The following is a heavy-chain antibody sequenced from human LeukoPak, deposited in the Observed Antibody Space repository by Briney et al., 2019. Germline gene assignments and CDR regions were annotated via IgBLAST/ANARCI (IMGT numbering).Heavy chain of an antibody. Sequence: GGSLRLSCAASGFTFSDYYMSWIRQAPGKGLEWVSYISSSGSTIYYADSVKGRFTISRDNAKNSLFLQMNSLRAEDTAVYYCARVLTYCSGGNCYSGGLGYMDVWGKGTTVTISS. CDR1: GFTFSDYY. D-gene: IGHD2-15*01. J-gene: IGHJ6*03. CDR3: ARVLTYCSGGNCYSGGLGYMDV. CDR2: ISSSGSTI. V-gene: IGHV3-11*01.